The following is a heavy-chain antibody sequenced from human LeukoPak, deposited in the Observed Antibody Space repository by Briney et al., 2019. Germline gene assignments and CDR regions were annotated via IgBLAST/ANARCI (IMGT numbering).Heavy chain of an antibody. CDR1: GYTFTSYA. J-gene: IGHJ3*02. D-gene: IGHD3-10*01. Sequence: GASVKVSCKASGYTFTSYAMHWVRQAPGQRLEWMGWINAGNGNTKYSQKFQGRVTITRDTSASTAYMELSSQRSEDTAVYYCASNYYGSGSYYGAFDIWGQGTMVTVSS. CDR3: ASNYYGSGSYYGAFDI. CDR2: INAGNGNT. V-gene: IGHV1-3*01.